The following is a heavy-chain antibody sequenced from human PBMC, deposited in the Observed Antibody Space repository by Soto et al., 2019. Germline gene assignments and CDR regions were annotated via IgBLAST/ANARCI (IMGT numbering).Heavy chain of an antibody. J-gene: IGHJ4*02. Sequence: GGSLRLSCAASGFAFSDYYMSWIRRAPGKGLEWVSYISSSGDIIYYADSVKGRFTISRDNAKNSLYLQMNSLRAEDTAVYYCARDLGYYDSSGYFDYWGQGTLVTVSS. D-gene: IGHD3-22*01. V-gene: IGHV3-11*01. CDR3: ARDLGYYDSSGYFDY. CDR2: ISSSGDII. CDR1: GFAFSDYY.